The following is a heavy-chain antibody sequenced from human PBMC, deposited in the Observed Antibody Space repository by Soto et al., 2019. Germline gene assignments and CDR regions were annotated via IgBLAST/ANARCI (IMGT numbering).Heavy chain of an antibody. CDR3: ARDSLALFDP. J-gene: IGHJ6*03. V-gene: IGHV4-61*01. Sequence: SETLSLTCTVSGGSVTTDNYYWTWIRQPPGKGLEWIGNIHSSGTPVYNPSLKSRVSISIDRSMNQFSLRLSSVTAADTAVESCARDSLALFDPRGKRTVVSVCS. D-gene: IGHD3-9*01. CDR1: GGSVTTDNYY. CDR2: IHSSGTP.